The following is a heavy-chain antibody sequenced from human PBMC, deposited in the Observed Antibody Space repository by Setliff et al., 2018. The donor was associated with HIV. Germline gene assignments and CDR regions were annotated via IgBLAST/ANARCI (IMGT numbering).Heavy chain of an antibody. J-gene: IGHJ4*02. D-gene: IGHD4-17*01. CDR2: IYSTGST. V-gene: IGHV4-59*11. CDR3: AKGAGFCGDYTFDH. Sequence: PSETLSLTCTVSGPSINIHYWSWIRQSPRKGFEWIGYIYSTGSTNYNPSLQSRVTISMVASRNQFSLKVTSVTAADTAVYYCAKGAGFCGDYTFDHWGQGRQVTVSS. CDR1: GPSINIHY.